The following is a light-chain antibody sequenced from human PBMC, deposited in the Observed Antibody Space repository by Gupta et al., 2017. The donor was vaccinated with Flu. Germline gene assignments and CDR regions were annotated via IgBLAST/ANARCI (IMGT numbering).Light chain of an antibody. CDR1: QDSSNY. CDR3: EQYEKLPLT. V-gene: IGKV1-33*01. CDR2: DAT. Sequence: LQLTQSPSSLSASVGDRVPITCQASQDSSNYLNWYQQKPGKAPKRLIDDATNLETGGPARFSGRGSGTDWTGTSSRMQPEDMATDYGEQYEKLPLTFGGGTKVEIK. J-gene: IGKJ4*01.